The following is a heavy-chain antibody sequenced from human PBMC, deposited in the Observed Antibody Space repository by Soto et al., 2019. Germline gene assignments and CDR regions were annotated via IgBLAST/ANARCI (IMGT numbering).Heavy chain of an antibody. D-gene: IGHD2-2*03. CDR2: INAGNGNT. CDR3: AGVPGYCSSTSCYGNWFDP. CDR1: GYTFTSYA. J-gene: IGHJ5*02. V-gene: IGHV1-3*01. Sequence: QVQLVQSGAEVKKPGASVKVSCKASGYTFTSYAMHWVRQAPGQRLEWMGWINAGNGNTKYSQKFQGRVTITRDTSASTAYMELGSLRSEVTAVYYCAGVPGYCSSTSCYGNWFDPWGQGTLVTVSS.